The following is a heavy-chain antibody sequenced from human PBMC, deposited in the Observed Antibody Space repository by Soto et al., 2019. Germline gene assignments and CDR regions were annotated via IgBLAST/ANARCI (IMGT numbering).Heavy chain of an antibody. J-gene: IGHJ4*02. D-gene: IGHD4-17*01. CDR3: AKDTWGYGVYYFDY. Sequence: LRLSCAASGFTFSIYAMSWVRQAPGKGLEWVSAISGSGGSTYYADSVKGRFTISRDNSKNALYLQMNSLRAEDTAVYYCAKDTWGYGVYYFDYWGQGTLVTVSS. V-gene: IGHV3-23*01. CDR1: GFTFSIYA. CDR2: ISGSGGST.